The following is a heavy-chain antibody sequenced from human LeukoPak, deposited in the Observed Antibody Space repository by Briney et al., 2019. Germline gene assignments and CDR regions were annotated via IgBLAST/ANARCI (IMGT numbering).Heavy chain of an antibody. CDR1: GFTVSSFW. D-gene: IGHD4-17*01. Sequence: GGSLRLACAAAGFTVSSFWMRWVLQAPGKGLECLAYIKQDEKEVSYGPSVRGLLTIFRDNVNNILFLTLPRLRGEDTALYYCARATGTLRVSNFRAGSEHFYYSMDLWANPPRSPSL. V-gene: IGHV3-7*01. CDR2: IKQDEKEV. CDR3: ARATGTLRVSNFRAGSEHFYYSMDL. J-gene: IGHJ6*03.